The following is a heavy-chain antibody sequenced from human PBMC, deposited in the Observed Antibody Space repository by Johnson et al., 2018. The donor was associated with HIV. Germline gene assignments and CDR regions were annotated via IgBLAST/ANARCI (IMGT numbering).Heavy chain of an antibody. CDR1: GFTVSTNY. Sequence: VQLVESGGGLVQPGGSLRLSCAASGFTVSTNYMSWVRQAPGKGLLWVSRINSAGSSTGYADSVKGRFTISRDNAKNTLYLQMNSLRAEDTAVYYCARDPYGSGPYVAFDIWGQGTMVTVSS. D-gene: IGHD3-10*01. CDR2: INSAGSST. J-gene: IGHJ3*02. V-gene: IGHV3-74*01. CDR3: ARDPYGSGPYVAFDI.